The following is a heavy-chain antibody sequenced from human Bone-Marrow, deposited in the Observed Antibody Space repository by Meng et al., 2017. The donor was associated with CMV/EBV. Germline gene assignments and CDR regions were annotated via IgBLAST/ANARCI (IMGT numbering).Heavy chain of an antibody. J-gene: IGHJ6*02. CDR2: ISSSSSYI. Sequence: GESLKIYCAASGFTFSSYSMNWVRQAPGKGLEWVSSISSSSSYIYYADPVKGRFTISRDNAKNSLYLQMNSLRAEDTAVYYCARASVLMVIYYYGMDVWGQGTTVTVSS. V-gene: IGHV3-21*01. CDR3: ARASVLMVIYYYGMDV. CDR1: GFTFSSYS. D-gene: IGHD2-8*01.